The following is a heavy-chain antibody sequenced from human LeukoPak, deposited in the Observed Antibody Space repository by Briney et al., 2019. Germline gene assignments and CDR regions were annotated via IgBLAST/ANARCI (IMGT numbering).Heavy chain of an antibody. D-gene: IGHD3-10*01. J-gene: IGHJ4*02. Sequence: GASVKVSCKASGYTFTSYGISWVRQAPGQGLEWMGWISAYNGNTNYAQKLQGRVTMTTDTSTSTAYMELRSLRSDDTAVYYCARARRHYYGSGSYYNPIDYWGQGTLVTVSS. CDR3: ARARRHYYGSGSYYNPIDY. CDR2: ISAYNGNT. CDR1: GYTFTSYG. V-gene: IGHV1-18*01.